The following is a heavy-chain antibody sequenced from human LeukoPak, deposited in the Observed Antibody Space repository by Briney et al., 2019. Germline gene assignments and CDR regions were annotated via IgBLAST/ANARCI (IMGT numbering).Heavy chain of an antibody. Sequence: TSETLFLTSTVSGGSISSGSYYWSWIRQPAGKGLEWIGRIYTSGSTNYNPSLKSRVTISVDTSKNQFSLKLSSVTAADTAVYYCARARIAARNLKFDYWGQGTLVTVSS. CDR3: ARARIAARNLKFDY. CDR2: IYTSGST. CDR1: GGSISSGSYY. V-gene: IGHV4-61*02. J-gene: IGHJ4*02. D-gene: IGHD6-6*01.